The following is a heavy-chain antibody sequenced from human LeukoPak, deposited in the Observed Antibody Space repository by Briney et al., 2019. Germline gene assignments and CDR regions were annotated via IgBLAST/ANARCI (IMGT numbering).Heavy chain of an antibody. CDR1: GGAITNYY. CDR2: IYYSGST. CDR3: ARWQWLANAFDI. Sequence: SETLSLTCGVSGGAITNYYWNWIRQAPGKGLEWIGYIYYSGSTNYNPSLKSRVTISVDTSKNQFSLKLSSVTAADTAVYYCARWQWLANAFDIWGQGTMVTVSS. D-gene: IGHD6-19*01. V-gene: IGHV4-59*08. J-gene: IGHJ3*02.